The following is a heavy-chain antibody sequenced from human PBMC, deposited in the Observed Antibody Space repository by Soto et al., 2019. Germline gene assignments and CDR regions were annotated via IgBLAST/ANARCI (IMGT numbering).Heavy chain of an antibody. CDR1: GFTFSSYA. CDR2: ISGSGDST. CDR3: ARRGPGTYFDY. J-gene: IGHJ4*02. Sequence: EVQLLDSGGGLVQPGGSLRLSCAASGFTFSSYAMNWVRQAPGKGLEWVSVISGSGDSTYYXDSVKGRFTISRDNSKXXXXXXXXXXXXXXXXXXXXARRGPGTYFDYWGQGTLVTVSS. D-gene: IGHD6-13*01. V-gene: IGHV3-23*01.